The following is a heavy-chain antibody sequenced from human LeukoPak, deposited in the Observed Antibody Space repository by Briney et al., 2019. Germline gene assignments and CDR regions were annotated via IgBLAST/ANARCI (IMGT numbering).Heavy chain of an antibody. CDR3: VKYMGFDLLKDAFHV. CDR2: ISWDSGNQ. D-gene: IGHD3-9*01. CDR1: GFSLEDYA. J-gene: IGHJ3*01. V-gene: IGHV3-9*01. Sequence: GRSLRLSCVGSGFSLEDYAMHWVRQVPGKGLEWVSSISWDSGNQAYTDSVKGRFTNSRDNAKNSLYLQMNNLRPEDTAFYYCVKYMGFDLLKDAFHVWGQGTLVTVSS.